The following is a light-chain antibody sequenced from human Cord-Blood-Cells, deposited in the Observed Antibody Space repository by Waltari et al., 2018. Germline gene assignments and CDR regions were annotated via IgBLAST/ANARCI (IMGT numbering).Light chain of an antibody. CDR3: QQYGISPMYT. Sequence: IVLTQSPGTLSLSPGERATLSCRASQRVSSRYLACYQQKPGQAPSLLIYGASSMATGIPHRFSGSGSGTDFTLTSSRLEPEDFAVYYCQQYGISPMYTFGHGTKLEIK. CDR2: GAS. J-gene: IGKJ2*01. CDR1: QRVSSRY. V-gene: IGKV3-20*01.